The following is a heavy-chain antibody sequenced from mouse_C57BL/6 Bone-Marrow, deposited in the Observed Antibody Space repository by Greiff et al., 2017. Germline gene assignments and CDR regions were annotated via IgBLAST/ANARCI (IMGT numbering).Heavy chain of an antibody. CDR1: GFTFSDYG. D-gene: IGHD4-1*01. Sequence: EVQVVESGGGLVKPGGSLKLSCAASGFTFSDYGMHWVRQAPEKGLEWVAYISSGSSTIYYADTVKGRFTITRDKSKNTLFMQMTRLRSEDTAMYYCARGTGSPFAYGGQGTLVTVSA. J-gene: IGHJ3*01. CDR2: ISSGSSTI. CDR3: ARGTGSPFAY. V-gene: IGHV5-17*01.